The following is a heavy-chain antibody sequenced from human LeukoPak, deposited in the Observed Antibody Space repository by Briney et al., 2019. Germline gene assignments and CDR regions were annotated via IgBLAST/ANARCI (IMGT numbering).Heavy chain of an antibody. CDR3: ARAVTSTEGY. CDR1: GFTFTTYW. CDR2: INQDGSGK. J-gene: IGHJ4*02. Sequence: PGGSLRLSCAASGFTFTTYWMTWVRQAPGKGLEWVASINQDGSGKYYVDSVKGRFTISRDNAQKSLYLEMKSLSAKDTAVYYCARAVTSTEGYWGQGTLVTVSS. V-gene: IGHV3-7*03.